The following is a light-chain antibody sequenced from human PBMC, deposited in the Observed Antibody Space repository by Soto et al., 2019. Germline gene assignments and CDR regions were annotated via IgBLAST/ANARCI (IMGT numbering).Light chain of an antibody. J-gene: IGKJ3*01. CDR2: GAS. CDR3: QQYYSYPLT. CDR1: QSVDSN. Sequence: ETGMSQSPATLSVSPGERATLSCRASQSVDSNLAWYQQRPGQAPRLLIYGASTRATGIPARFSGSGSGTEFTLTISCLQSEDFATYYCQQYYSYPLTFGPGTKVDIK. V-gene: IGKV3D-15*01.